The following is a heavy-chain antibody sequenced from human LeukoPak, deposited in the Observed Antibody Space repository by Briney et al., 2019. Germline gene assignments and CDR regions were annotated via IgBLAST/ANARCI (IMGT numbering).Heavy chain of an antibody. Sequence: GGSLRLSCAASGFTFSSYWKTWVRQAPGKGLEWVANIKQDGSEKYYVDSVKGRFTISRDNAKNSLYLQMDSLRAEDTAVYYCARDPVKASGKTVFDYWGQGILVTVSS. CDR2: IKQDGSEK. CDR3: ARDPVKASGKTVFDY. D-gene: IGHD1-1*01. V-gene: IGHV3-7*03. CDR1: GFTFSSYW. J-gene: IGHJ4*02.